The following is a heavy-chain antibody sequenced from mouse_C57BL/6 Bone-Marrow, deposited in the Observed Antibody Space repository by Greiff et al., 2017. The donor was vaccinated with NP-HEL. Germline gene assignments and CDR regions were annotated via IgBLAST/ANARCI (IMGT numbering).Heavy chain of an antibody. CDR1: GFSLTSYG. CDR2: IWSGGST. D-gene: IGHD1-1*01. V-gene: IGHV2-2*01. J-gene: IGHJ4*01. CDR3: ARNPPYYYGSSYYAMDY. Sequence: VQLVESGPGLVQPSQSLSITCTVSGFSLTSYGVHWVRQSPGKGLEWLGVIWSGGSTDYNAAFISRLSISKDNSKSQVFFKMNSLQADDTAIYYCARNPPYYYGSSYYAMDYWGQGTSVTVSS.